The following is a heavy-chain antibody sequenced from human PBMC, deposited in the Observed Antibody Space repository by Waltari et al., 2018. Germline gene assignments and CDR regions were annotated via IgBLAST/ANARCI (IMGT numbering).Heavy chain of an antibody. J-gene: IGHJ1*01. CDR1: GFNFDDYA. D-gene: IGHD3-22*01. V-gene: IGHV3-9*01. Sequence: EVQLVESGGGLVQPGRSLRLSCAASGFNFDDYAMLWVRQAPGAGLEWVSGISWNSVSIGYADSVKGRFTISRDNAKNSLYLQMNSLRAEDTALYYCAKGLYDSSGYYYPKYFQHWGQGTLVTVSS. CDR2: ISWNSVSI. CDR3: AKGLYDSSGYYYPKYFQH.